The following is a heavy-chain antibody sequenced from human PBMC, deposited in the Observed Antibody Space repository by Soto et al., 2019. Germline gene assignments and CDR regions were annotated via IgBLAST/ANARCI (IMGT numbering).Heavy chain of an antibody. CDR2: INPTSSTT. Sequence: ASVKVSCKASEYTFTTYSLHWVRQATGQGLEWMGIINPTSSTTSDAQKFQGRVTMTRDMSTSTVYMELSSLRSEDTAVYYCARDLYSSSWYVRAFDMWGQGTMVTV. CDR1: EYTFTTYS. D-gene: IGHD6-13*01. V-gene: IGHV1-46*03. CDR3: ARDLYSSSWYVRAFDM. J-gene: IGHJ3*02.